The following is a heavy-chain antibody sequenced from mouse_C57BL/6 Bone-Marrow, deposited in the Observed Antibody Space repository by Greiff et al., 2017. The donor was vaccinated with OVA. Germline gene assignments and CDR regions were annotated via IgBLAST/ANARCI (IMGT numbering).Heavy chain of an antibody. CDR3: AGHYYGSSGNYFDY. V-gene: IGHV2-2*01. J-gene: IGHJ2*01. D-gene: IGHD1-1*01. Sequence: VKLMESGPGLVQPSQSLSITCTVSGFSLTSYGVHWVRQSPGKGLEWLGVIWSGGSTDYNAAFISRLSISKDNSKSQVFFKMNSLQADDTAIYYCAGHYYGSSGNYFDYWGQGTTLTVSS. CDR1: GFSLTSYG. CDR2: IWSGGST.